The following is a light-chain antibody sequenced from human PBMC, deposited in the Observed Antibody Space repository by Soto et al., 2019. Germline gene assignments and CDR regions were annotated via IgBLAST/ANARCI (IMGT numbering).Light chain of an antibody. CDR1: QSVSSN. CDR3: QQYNVWPLT. J-gene: IGKJ4*02. Sequence: EIVMTQSPATLSVPPGERATLSCRASQSVSSNLAWYQQKPGHTPKLLIYVASTRATGIPARFSGSGSGTEFTLTISSLQSEDFGVYYCQQYNVWPLTFGGGTKVEFK. CDR2: VAS. V-gene: IGKV3-15*01.